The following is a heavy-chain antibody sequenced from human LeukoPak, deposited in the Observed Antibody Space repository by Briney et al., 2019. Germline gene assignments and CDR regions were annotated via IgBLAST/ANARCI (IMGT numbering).Heavy chain of an antibody. J-gene: IGHJ4*02. Sequence: PGGSLRLSCAASGFTFSDYAMHWGRQAPGKGLEWVALISSDGINKYYADSVKGRFTISRDNSKNTLYLQMISLRPEDTAFYYCARDVSGWYYFDYWGQGTLVTVSS. CDR1: GFTFSDYA. CDR2: ISSDGINK. CDR3: ARDVSGWYYFDY. V-gene: IGHV3-30-3*01. D-gene: IGHD6-19*01.